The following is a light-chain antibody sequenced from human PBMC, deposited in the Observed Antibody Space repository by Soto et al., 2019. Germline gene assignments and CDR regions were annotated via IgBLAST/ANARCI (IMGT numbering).Light chain of an antibody. CDR1: SSDVGGYNF. Sequence: QSALTQPASVSGSPGQSITISCTGTSSDVGGYNFVSWYQHHPGKAPKLMIYDVSNRPSGVSNRFSGSNSGNTASLTISGLQAEDEADYYCSSYTSNSTYVFGTGTKLTVL. CDR2: DVS. CDR3: SSYTSNSTYV. V-gene: IGLV2-14*03. J-gene: IGLJ1*01.